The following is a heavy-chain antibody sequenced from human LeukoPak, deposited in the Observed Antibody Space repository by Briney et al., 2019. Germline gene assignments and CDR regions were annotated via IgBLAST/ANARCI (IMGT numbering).Heavy chain of an antibody. CDR1: GFTFSSYA. CDR2: ISTSSSYI. D-gene: IGHD3-22*01. V-gene: IGHV3-21*01. CDR3: ARDITMIVVVTPSFDY. J-gene: IGHJ4*02. Sequence: GGSLRLSCGASGFTFSSYAMSWVRQAPGKGLEWVSSISTSSSYIYYADSVKGRFTISRDNAKNSLYLQLNSLRAEETAVYYCARDITMIVVVTPSFDYWGQGTLVTVSS.